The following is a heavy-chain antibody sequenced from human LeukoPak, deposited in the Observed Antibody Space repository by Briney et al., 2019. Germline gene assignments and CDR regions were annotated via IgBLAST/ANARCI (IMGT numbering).Heavy chain of an antibody. CDR1: GFTFSSYA. Sequence: GGSLRLSCAASGFTFSSYAMSWVRQAPGKGLEWVSAISGSGDSTYYGDSVKGRFTISRDNSKNTLYLQMNSLRAEDTAVYYCAKTRPLDSSSWSHGDYWGQETLVTVSS. D-gene: IGHD6-13*01. V-gene: IGHV3-23*01. CDR3: AKTRPLDSSSWSHGDY. CDR2: ISGSGDST. J-gene: IGHJ4*02.